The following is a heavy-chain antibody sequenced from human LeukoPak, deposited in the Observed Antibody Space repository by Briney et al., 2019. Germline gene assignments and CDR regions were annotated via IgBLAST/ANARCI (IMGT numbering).Heavy chain of an antibody. Sequence: PSETLSLTCTVSAGSISSYYWSWIRQPPGKGLEWIAYMYYSGSGNYNPSLKSRVTMSIDTPKSQFSLKLSSVTAADTAVYYCARGTVTTSMKAFDIWGQGTMVTVSS. CDR1: AGSISSYY. J-gene: IGHJ3*02. CDR2: MYYSGSG. CDR3: ARGTVTTSMKAFDI. V-gene: IGHV4-59*08. D-gene: IGHD4-17*01.